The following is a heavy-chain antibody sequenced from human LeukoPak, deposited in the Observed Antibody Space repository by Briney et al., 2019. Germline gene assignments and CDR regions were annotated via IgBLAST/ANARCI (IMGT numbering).Heavy chain of an antibody. CDR1: GYTFTSYG. CDR3: ARDYYDILTGYYPFDY. CDR2: ISAYNGNT. J-gene: IGHJ4*02. Sequence: ASVKVSCKASGYTFTSYGISWVRQAPGQGLEWMGWISAYNGNTNYAQKLQGRVTMTTDPSTSTAYMELRSLRSDDTAVYYCARDYYDILTGYYPFDYWGQGTLVTVSS. D-gene: IGHD3-9*01. V-gene: IGHV1-18*01.